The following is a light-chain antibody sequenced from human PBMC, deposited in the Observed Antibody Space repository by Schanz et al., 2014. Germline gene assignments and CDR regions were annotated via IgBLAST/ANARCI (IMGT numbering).Light chain of an antibody. CDR1: SSDIGRYNY. CDR2: EVV. Sequence: QSALTQPRSVSGSPGQSVTISCTGTSSDIGRYNYVSWYQQHPGKAPKLILFEVVKRPTGVPDRFSGSKSGDTASLTVSGLQAEDEATYYCSSFEGRHNWVFGGGTKLTVL. J-gene: IGLJ3*02. CDR3: SSFEGRHNWV. V-gene: IGLV2-8*01.